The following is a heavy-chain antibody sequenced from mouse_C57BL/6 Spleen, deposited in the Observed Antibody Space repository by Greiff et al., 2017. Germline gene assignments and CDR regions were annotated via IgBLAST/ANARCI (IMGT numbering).Heavy chain of an antibody. CDR2: IRSKSSNYAI. J-gene: IGHJ2*01. Sequence: EVQGVESGGGLVQPKGSLKLSCAASGFTFNTYAMHWVRQAPGKGLEWIARIRSKSSNYAIYYADSVKDRFTISRGDSQSMLYLQMNNLKSQDTAMYFSVREGDGDYGEGYYWGQGTTLTVSS. D-gene: IGHD2-13*01. V-gene: IGHV10-3*01. CDR3: VREGDGDYGEGYY. CDR1: GFTFNTYA.